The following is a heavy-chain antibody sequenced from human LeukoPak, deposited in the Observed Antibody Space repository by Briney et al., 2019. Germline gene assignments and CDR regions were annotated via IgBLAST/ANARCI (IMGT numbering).Heavy chain of an antibody. CDR2: IIGRGTST. CDR1: GFTFSSYV. D-gene: IGHD1-26*01. Sequence: PGGSLRLSCTASGFTFSSYVMSWVRQAPGKGLEWVSSIIGRGTSTFYADAVKGRFTISRDNSKNTLYLHMNSLTAADTAVYYCAKDLGDSGPTPDSDYWGQGTLVTVSS. J-gene: IGHJ4*02. V-gene: IGHV3-23*01. CDR3: AKDLGDSGPTPDSDY.